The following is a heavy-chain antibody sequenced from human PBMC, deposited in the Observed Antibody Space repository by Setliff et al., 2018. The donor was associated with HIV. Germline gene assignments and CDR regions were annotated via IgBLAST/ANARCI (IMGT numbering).Heavy chain of an antibody. Sequence: PSETLSLTCTVSGDSMKSKSYFWGWIRQSPGKGLEWIGAIDYSGTTYYNPSLKSRLTISVDTPKNLFSLRVTSVTAADTAIYYCARHVPDYDFWSGSPAHYYYYYMDVWGKGTTVTVSS. V-gene: IGHV4-39*01. J-gene: IGHJ6*03. D-gene: IGHD3-3*01. CDR2: IDYSGTT. CDR3: ARHVPDYDFWSGSPAHYYYYYMDV. CDR1: GDSMKSKSYF.